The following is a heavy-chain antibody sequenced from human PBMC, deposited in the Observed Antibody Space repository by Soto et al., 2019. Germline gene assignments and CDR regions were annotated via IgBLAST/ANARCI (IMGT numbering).Heavy chain of an antibody. V-gene: IGHV3-23*01. CDR3: AKSRASGSDSSIDQ. Sequence: GGSLRLSCAASGFTFASYAMTWVRQTPGMGLEWVSGVTGSGDKTYYVDSVKGRFAISRDNSKSTLYLQMNSLRAEDTALYYCAKSRASGSDSSIDQWGQGTLVTVSS. CDR1: GFTFASYA. J-gene: IGHJ4*02. CDR2: VTGSGDKT. D-gene: IGHD3-10*01.